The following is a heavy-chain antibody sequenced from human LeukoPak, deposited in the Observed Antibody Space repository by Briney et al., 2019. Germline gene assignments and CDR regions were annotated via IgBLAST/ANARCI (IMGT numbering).Heavy chain of an antibody. J-gene: IGHJ5*02. Sequence: PGGSLRLSCAASGFTFSSYSMNWVRQAPGKGLEWVSSISSSSSYIYYADSVKGRFTISRDNAKNSLYLQMNSLRAEDTAVYYCGRSAGYCESGACHDVLDPWGQGTVVTVSS. CDR1: GFTFSSYS. CDR3: GRSAGYCESGACHDVLDP. V-gene: IGHV3-21*01. CDR2: ISSSSSYI. D-gene: IGHD2-15*01.